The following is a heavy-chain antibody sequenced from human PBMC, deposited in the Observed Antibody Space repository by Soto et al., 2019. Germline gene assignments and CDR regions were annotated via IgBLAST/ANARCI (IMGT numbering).Heavy chain of an antibody. D-gene: IGHD3-3*01. J-gene: IGHJ4*02. V-gene: IGHV4-30-4*01. CDR3: ARALPHYDFWSGYFIDY. Sequence: SETLSLTCTVSGGSISSGDYYWSWIRQPPGKGLEWIGYIYYSGSTYYNPSLKSRVTISVDTSKNQFSLKLSSVTAADTAVYYCARALPHYDFWSGYFIDYWGQGTLVTVSS. CDR1: GGSISSGDYY. CDR2: IYYSGST.